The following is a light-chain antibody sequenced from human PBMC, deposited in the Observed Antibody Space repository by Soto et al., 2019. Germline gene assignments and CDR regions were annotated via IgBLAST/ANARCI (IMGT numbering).Light chain of an antibody. CDR3: QQYNNWPT. J-gene: IGKJ1*01. CDR1: QSVSSSY. CDR2: GAS. Sequence: IVFSRSPGTPPLLTAARARLSCRASQSVSSSYLAWYKQQPGKATRLLIYGASSRATGIPDRFSGSGSGTDFTLTISSLQSEDFAVYYCQQYNNWPTFGQGTKVDIK. V-gene: IGKV3-20*01.